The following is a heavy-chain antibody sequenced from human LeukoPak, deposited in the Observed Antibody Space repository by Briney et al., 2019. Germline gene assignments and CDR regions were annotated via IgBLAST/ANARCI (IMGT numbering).Heavy chain of an antibody. V-gene: IGHV1-69*06. D-gene: IGHD3-22*01. Sequence: SVKVSCKASGSTFSSYAISWVRQAPGQGLEWMGGIIPMYDTPNYAQKFQGRVTITADKSTSTAYMELSSLRSEDTAVYYCAKDSRSPYDSSGYYLVKYFQHWGQGTLVTVSS. CDR3: AKDSRSPYDSSGYYLVKYFQH. CDR2: IIPMYDTP. CDR1: GSTFSSYA. J-gene: IGHJ1*01.